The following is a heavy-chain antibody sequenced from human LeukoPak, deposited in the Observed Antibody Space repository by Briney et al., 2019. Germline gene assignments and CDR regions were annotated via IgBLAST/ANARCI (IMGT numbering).Heavy chain of an antibody. V-gene: IGHV4-4*07. Sequence: SETLSLTCTVSGGSISSYYWSWIRQPAGKGLEWIGRIYTSGSTNYSPSLKSRVTMSVDTSKNQFSLKLSSVTAADTAVYYCARGGSGYYDLDAFDIWGQGTMVTVSS. CDR1: GGSISSYY. D-gene: IGHD3-22*01. J-gene: IGHJ3*02. CDR2: IYTSGST. CDR3: ARGGSGYYDLDAFDI.